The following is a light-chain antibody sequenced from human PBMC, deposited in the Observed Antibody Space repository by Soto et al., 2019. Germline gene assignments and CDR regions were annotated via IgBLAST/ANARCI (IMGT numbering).Light chain of an antibody. J-gene: IGLJ1*01. Sequence: QSVLTQPPSASGSPGQSVTISCTVTSSDVGGYNYVSWYQQHPGKAPKLMIYEVSERPSGVPDRFSGSKSSNTASLTVSGLQAEDEADYYCSSYAGSNNFVFGTGTKV. CDR1: SSDVGGYNY. CDR2: EVS. CDR3: SSYAGSNNFV. V-gene: IGLV2-8*01.